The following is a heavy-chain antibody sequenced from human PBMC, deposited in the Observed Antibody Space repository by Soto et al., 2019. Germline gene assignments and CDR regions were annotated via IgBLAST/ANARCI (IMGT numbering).Heavy chain of an antibody. Sequence: QVQIVQSGAEVKKPGASVRVSCKASGYIFTSYVMHWVRQAPGQRLEWMGWINAGNGNTKYSPKYQGRVTITRDTSASAAHMDLSSLTSEDTAVYFCASGNRELDYWGLGTLVTVSS. CDR1: GYIFTSYV. D-gene: IGHD1-26*01. V-gene: IGHV1-3*01. J-gene: IGHJ4*02. CDR2: INAGNGNT. CDR3: ASGNRELDY.